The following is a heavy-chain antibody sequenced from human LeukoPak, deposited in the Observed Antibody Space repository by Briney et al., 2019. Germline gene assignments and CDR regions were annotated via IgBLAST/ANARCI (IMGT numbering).Heavy chain of an antibody. CDR2: ISAYNGNT. CDR1: GYTFTSYG. J-gene: IGHJ3*02. CDR3: ARRAVVAPAFDI. V-gene: IGHV1-18*01. D-gene: IGHD2-15*01. Sequence: GASVKVSCKASGYTFTSYGISWVRQAPGQGLEWMGWISAYNGNTNYAQKLQRRVTMTTDTSTSTAYMEPRSLRPDDTAVYYCARRAVVAPAFDIWGQGTMVTVSS.